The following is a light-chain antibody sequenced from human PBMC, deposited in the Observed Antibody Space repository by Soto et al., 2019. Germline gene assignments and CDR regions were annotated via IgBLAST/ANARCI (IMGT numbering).Light chain of an antibody. J-gene: IGLJ1*01. CDR3: SSYTTSNTIV. CDR1: SSDIATYNY. V-gene: IGLV2-14*01. Sequence: LTQPASVSGSPGQSITLSCTGTSSDIATYNYVSWYQQHPGKAPKLMIYEVSNRPSGVSRRFSGSKSGHTASLTISGLQAEDEADYYCSSYTTSNTIVFGTGTKVTVL. CDR2: EVS.